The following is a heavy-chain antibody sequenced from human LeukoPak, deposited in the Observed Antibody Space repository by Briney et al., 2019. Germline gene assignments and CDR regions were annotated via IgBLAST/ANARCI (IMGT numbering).Heavy chain of an antibody. CDR1: GYTFTGYY. CDR2: INPNSGVT. D-gene: IGHD6-13*01. Sequence: ASVKVSCKASGYTFTGYYMYWVRQAPGQGLEWMGWINPNSGVTSYAQNFQGRVTMTRDTSISTGYVELSSLRSDDTAVYYCARGIATAGTLPDFWGQGTLVTVSS. V-gene: IGHV1-2*02. J-gene: IGHJ4*02. CDR3: ARGIATAGTLPDF.